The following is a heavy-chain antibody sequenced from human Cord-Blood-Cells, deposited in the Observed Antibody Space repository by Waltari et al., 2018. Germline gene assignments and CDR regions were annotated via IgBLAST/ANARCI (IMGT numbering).Heavy chain of an antibody. Sequence: EVQLVESGGGLIQPGGSLRLSCAAYGFTVRSYYMSWVRQAPGKGLEWVSVIYSGGSTYYADSVKGRFTISRDNSKNTLYLQMNSLRAEDTAVYYCARGGGRDMRDGYNDYWGQGTLVTVSS. CDR1: GFTVRSYY. J-gene: IGHJ4*02. CDR3: ARGGGRDMRDGYNDY. V-gene: IGHV3-53*01. CDR2: IYSGGST. D-gene: IGHD5-12*01.